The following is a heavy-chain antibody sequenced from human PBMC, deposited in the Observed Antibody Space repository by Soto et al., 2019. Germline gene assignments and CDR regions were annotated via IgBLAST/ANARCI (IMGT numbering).Heavy chain of an antibody. V-gene: IGHV1-8*02. CDR2: INANNGNT. D-gene: IGHD2-8*01. Sequence: GASVKVSCKASGYTFTSYGISWVRQAPGQGLEWMGWINANNGNTDYAQKFQGRVTMTRNTSISTVYMELSSLRSEDTAVYYCARGETGLMVYAIGRDFDLWGRGTLVTVSS. CDR1: GYTFTSYG. J-gene: IGHJ2*01. CDR3: ARGETGLMVYAIGRDFDL.